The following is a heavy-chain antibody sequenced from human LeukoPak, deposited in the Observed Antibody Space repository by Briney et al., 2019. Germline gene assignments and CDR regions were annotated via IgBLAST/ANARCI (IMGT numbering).Heavy chain of an antibody. Sequence: GRSLRLSCAASGFTFSSYAMHWVRQAPGKGLEWVAVISYDGSNKYYADSVKGRFTISRDNSKSTLYLQMSSLRSEDTAVYYCASFKDQRATWLGGYFDYWGQGTLVTVSS. CDR3: ASFKDQRATWLGGYFDY. J-gene: IGHJ4*02. V-gene: IGHV3-30-3*01. CDR1: GFTFSSYA. CDR2: ISYDGSNK. D-gene: IGHD6-19*01.